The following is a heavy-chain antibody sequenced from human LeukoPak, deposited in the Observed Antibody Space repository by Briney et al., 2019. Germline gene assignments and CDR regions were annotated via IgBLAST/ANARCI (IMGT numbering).Heavy chain of an antibody. Sequence: GGSLRPSCAASGFTFSSYSMNWVRQAPGEGLEWVSSISSSGSFIYYADSVKGRFTISRDNARSSLFMQMNSLRAEDTAVYYCARDLRYCSSASCSENGAFDIWGQGTMVTVSS. CDR3: ARDLRYCSSASCSENGAFDI. CDR1: GFTFSSYS. D-gene: IGHD2-2*01. J-gene: IGHJ3*02. V-gene: IGHV3-21*01. CDR2: ISSSGSFI.